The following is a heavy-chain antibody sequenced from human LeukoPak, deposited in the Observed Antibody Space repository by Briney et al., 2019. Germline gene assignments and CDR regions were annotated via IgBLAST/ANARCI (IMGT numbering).Heavy chain of an antibody. V-gene: IGHV4-61*02. CDR1: GGSISSGSYY. J-gene: IGHJ6*03. D-gene: IGHD1-1*01. Sequence: SETLSLTCTVSGGSISSGSYYWSWIRQPAGKGLEWIGRIYTSGSTNYNPSLKSRVTISVDTSKNQFSLKLSSVTAADTAVYYCARGEHYYMDVWGKGTTVTVSS. CDR3: ARGEHYYMDV. CDR2: IYTSGST.